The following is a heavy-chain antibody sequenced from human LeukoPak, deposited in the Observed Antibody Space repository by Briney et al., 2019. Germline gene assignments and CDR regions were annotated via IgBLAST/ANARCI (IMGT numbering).Heavy chain of an antibody. J-gene: IGHJ4*02. CDR3: ATGPSGSYYVRY. D-gene: IGHD1-26*01. Sequence: GASVKVSCKAPGYTFTGYYMHWVRQAPGQGLEWMGWINPNSGGTNYAQKFQGRVTITRNTSISTAYMELSSLRSEDTAVYYCATGPSGSYYVRYWGQGTLVTVSS. CDR2: INPNSGGT. CDR1: GYTFTGYY. V-gene: IGHV1-2*02.